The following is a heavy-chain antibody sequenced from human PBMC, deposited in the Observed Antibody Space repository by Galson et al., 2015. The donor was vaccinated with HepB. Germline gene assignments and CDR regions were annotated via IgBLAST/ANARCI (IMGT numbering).Heavy chain of an antibody. D-gene: IGHD2-15*01. CDR2: ISGSGGST. CDR1: GFTFSSYA. CDR3: ARGYCSGGSCYRYYGMDV. V-gene: IGHV3-23*01. J-gene: IGHJ6*02. Sequence: SLRLSCAASGFTFSSYAMSWVRQAPGKGLEWVSAISGSGGSTYYADSVKGRFTISRDNSKNTLYLQMNSLRAEDTAVYYCARGYCSGGSCYRYYGMDVWGQGTTVTVSS.